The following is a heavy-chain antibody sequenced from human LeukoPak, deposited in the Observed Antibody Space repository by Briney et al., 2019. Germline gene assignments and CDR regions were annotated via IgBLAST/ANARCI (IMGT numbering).Heavy chain of an antibody. CDR2: FYYTGSA. V-gene: IGHV4-39*07. D-gene: IGHD3-10*01. CDR3: ASGFYYGSGTYGYFDL. CDR1: GGSITSSSFY. J-gene: IGHJ2*01. Sequence: SETLSLTCSVSGGSITSSSFYGGWIRQSPEKGLEWIGSFYYTGSAYHNPSLKSRVTISGDTSKNQFSLRLSSVTAADTAAYYCASGFYYGSGTYGYFDLWGRGTLVIVSS.